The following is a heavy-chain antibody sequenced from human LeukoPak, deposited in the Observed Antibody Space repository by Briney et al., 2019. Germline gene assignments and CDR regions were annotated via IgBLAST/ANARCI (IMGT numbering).Heavy chain of an antibody. D-gene: IGHD3-10*01. V-gene: IGHV3-30*04. CDR2: IEYDERKK. CDR3: ARSYFGAPADH. J-gene: IGHJ1*01. CDR1: PPTFISFT. Sequence: GRSRRLSSDPSPPTFISFTMHWVRQAPGKGLEWVAAIEYDERKKYYADFVKGRFSTSRDNSRNTLCLQINNLRLEYSALYYCARSYFGAPADHWGQGTLVTVSS.